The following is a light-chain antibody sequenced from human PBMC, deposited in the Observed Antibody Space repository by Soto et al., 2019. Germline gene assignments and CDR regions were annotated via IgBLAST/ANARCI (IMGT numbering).Light chain of an antibody. J-gene: IGLJ1*01. CDR2: DVT. CDR3: SSYTSSSTLV. Sequence: QSVLTQPALVSGSPGQSITISCTGTSTDVGGYNFVSWYQQHPGKVPKLMIYDVTNRPSGVSNRFSGSKSGNTASLTISGLQAEDEADYYCSSYTSSSTLVFGTGTKLTVL. CDR1: STDVGGYNF. V-gene: IGLV2-14*01.